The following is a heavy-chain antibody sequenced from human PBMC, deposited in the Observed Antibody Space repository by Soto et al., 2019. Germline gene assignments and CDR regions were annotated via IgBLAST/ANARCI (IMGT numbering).Heavy chain of an antibody. D-gene: IGHD2-2*02. J-gene: IGHJ6*02. CDR2: IYSGGST. Sequence: GGSLRLSCAASGFTVSSNYMSWVRQAPGKGLDWVSVIYSGGSTYYADSVKGRFTISRDNSKNTLYLQMNSLRAEDTAVYYCARDLNVRGDMYQLLYDYYYYGMDIWGQGTTVTVSS. CDR1: GFTVSSNY. V-gene: IGHV3-53*01. CDR3: ARDLNVRGDMYQLLYDYYYYGMDI.